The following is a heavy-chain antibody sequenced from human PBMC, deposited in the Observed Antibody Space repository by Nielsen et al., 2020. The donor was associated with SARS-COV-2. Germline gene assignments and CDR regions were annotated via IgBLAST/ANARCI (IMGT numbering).Heavy chain of an antibody. V-gene: IGHV4-59*01. D-gene: IGHD4-17*01. Sequence: SETLSLTCTVSGGSISNYYWSWIRQPPGKGLEWIGYVHYSGTTNYSPSLKSRVTISLDTSKNQFFLNLSSVTAADRAIYYCARDYFGDYLDAFDIWGQGTMVTVSS. CDR2: VHYSGTT. J-gene: IGHJ3*02. CDR1: GGSISNYY. CDR3: ARDYFGDYLDAFDI.